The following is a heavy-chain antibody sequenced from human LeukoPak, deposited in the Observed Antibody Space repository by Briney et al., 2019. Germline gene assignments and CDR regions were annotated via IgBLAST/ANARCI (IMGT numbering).Heavy chain of an antibody. V-gene: IGHV4-4*07. D-gene: IGHD3-3*01. Sequence: SETLSLTCTVSGGSISSYYWSWIRQPAGKGLEWIGRIYTSGSTNYNPSLKSRVTMSVDTSKNQFSLKLSSVTAADTAVYYCARDDLDRKYYDFWSGYPRPLAFDYWGQGTLVTVSS. CDR2: IYTSGST. J-gene: IGHJ4*02. CDR3: ARDDLDRKYYDFWSGYPRPLAFDY. CDR1: GGSISSYY.